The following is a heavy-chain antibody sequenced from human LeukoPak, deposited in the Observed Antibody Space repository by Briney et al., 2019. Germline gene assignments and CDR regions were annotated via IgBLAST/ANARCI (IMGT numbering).Heavy chain of an antibody. CDR1: GFSFSNYA. CDR3: AKARGGRTGATYALDI. J-gene: IGHJ3*02. CDR2: ISAGGGST. Sequence: PGGTLRLYCAASGFSFSNYAMSWVRQAPGKGLEWVSEISAGGGSTYYIDSVKGRFTISRDNYQNTLYLQMNSLRGEDTAVYNCAKARGGRTGATYALDIWGPGTMVTVSS. D-gene: IGHD1/OR15-1a*01. V-gene: IGHV3-23*01.